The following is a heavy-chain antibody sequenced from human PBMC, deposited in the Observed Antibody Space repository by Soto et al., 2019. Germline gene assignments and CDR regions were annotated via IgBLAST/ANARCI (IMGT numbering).Heavy chain of an antibody. CDR2: IYYSGST. V-gene: IGHV4-39*01. D-gene: IGHD6-19*01. Sequence: SETLSLTCTVSGGSISSSSYYWGWIRQPPGKGLEWIGSIYYSGSTYYNPSLKSRVTISVDTSKNQFSLKLSSVTAADTAVYYCARRNGSIAVAGNWFDPWGQGTLVTVSS. J-gene: IGHJ5*02. CDR1: GGSISSSSYY. CDR3: ARRNGSIAVAGNWFDP.